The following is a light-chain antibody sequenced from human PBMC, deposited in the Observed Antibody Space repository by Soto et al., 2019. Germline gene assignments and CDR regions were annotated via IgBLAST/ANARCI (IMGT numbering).Light chain of an antibody. CDR2: STS. Sequence: DIPMTQSPSSLSASVGDRVTITCRASQSINSYLNWYQQKPGKAPRLLIYSTSSLQSGVPSRFSGRESGTDFTLTISSLQPEDSATYYCQQSYKIPYTFGQGTKVEIK. CDR3: QQSYKIPYT. CDR1: QSINSY. V-gene: IGKV1-39*01. J-gene: IGKJ2*01.